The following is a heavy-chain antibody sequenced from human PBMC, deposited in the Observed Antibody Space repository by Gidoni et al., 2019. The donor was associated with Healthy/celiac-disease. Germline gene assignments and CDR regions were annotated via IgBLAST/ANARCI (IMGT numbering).Heavy chain of an antibody. J-gene: IGHJ6*03. CDR2: ISGSGGST. Sequence: EVQLLESGGGLVQPGGSLRLSCAASGFTFSSYAMSWLRQAPGKGLEWVSAISGSGGSTYYADSVKGRFTISRDNSKNTLYLQMNSLRAEDTAVYYCAKAGYYGSGSYAYYYYYYMDVWGKGTTVTVSS. CDR1: GFTFSSYA. CDR3: AKAGYYGSGSYAYYYYYYMDV. V-gene: IGHV3-23*01. D-gene: IGHD3-10*01.